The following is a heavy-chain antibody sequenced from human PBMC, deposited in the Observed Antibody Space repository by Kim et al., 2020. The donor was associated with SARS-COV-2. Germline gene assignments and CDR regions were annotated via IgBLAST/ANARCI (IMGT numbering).Heavy chain of an antibody. V-gene: IGHV3-30-3*01. Sequence: GGSLRLSCAASGFTFSSYTMYYVRQAPGKGLEWVAVMSLDGSTKFYADSVKGRFTISRDNSKNTLYLQMNSLKTEDTAVYYCARGSASLGYWYFDLWGRGTLVTVSS. D-gene: IGHD3-3*01. CDR3: ARGSASLGYWYFDL. J-gene: IGHJ2*01. CDR2: MSLDGSTK. CDR1: GFTFSSYT.